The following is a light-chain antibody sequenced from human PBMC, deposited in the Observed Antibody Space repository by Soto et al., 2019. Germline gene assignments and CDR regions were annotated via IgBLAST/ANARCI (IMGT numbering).Light chain of an antibody. Sequence: QSALTQPASVSGSPGQSITISCTGTSSDVGAYGYVSWYQQHPGKAPKLMIYEVSYRPSGVSNRSSGSKSGNAASLTTSGLQAEDEADYYCSSYTTSSTVVFGGGTKVTVL. J-gene: IGLJ2*01. CDR2: EVS. CDR3: SSYTTSSTVV. CDR1: SSDVGAYGY. V-gene: IGLV2-14*01.